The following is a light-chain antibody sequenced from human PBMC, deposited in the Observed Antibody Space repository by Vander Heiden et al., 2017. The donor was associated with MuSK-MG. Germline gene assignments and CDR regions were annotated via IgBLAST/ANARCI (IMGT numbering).Light chain of an antibody. Sequence: AIRMTQSPSSFSASTGDRVTITCRASQGISSYLAWYQQKPGKAPKLLIYAASTLQSGVPSRFSGSGSGTDFTLTISCLQSEDFATYYCQQYDSYPRTFGQGTKVVIK. CDR2: AAS. CDR3: QQYDSYPRT. V-gene: IGKV1-8*01. CDR1: QGISSY. J-gene: IGKJ1*01.